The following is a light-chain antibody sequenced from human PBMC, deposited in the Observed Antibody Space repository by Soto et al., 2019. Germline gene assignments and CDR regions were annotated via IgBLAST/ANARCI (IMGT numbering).Light chain of an antibody. J-gene: IGLJ2*01. CDR3: SSYTSSSTLGVV. CDR1: SSDVGGYNY. Sequence: QSVLTQPASVSGSPGQSITISCTGTSSDVGGYNYVSWYQQNPGKAPKLMIYDVSNRPSGVSNHFSGSKAGNTASLTISGLQAEDEADYDGSSYTSSSTLGVVFGGGTKLTVL. V-gene: IGLV2-14*01. CDR2: DVS.